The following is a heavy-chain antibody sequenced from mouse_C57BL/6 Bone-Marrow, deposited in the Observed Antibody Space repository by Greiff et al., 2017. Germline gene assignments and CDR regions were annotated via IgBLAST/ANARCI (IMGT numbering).Heavy chain of an antibody. CDR1: GYAFSSSW. D-gene: IGHD3-2*02. J-gene: IGHJ3*01. Sequence: VQLHQSGPELVKPGASVKISCKASGYAFSSSWMNWVKQRPGKGLEWIGPIYPGDGDTNYNGKFKGKATLTVDKSSSPAYMQLSSLTSEDSAVYLCAVLDSSGAWFAYWGQGTLVTVSA. CDR3: AVLDSSGAWFAY. V-gene: IGHV1-82*01. CDR2: IYPGDGDT.